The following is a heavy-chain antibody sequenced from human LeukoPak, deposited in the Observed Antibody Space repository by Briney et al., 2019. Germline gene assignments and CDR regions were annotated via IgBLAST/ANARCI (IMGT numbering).Heavy chain of an antibody. CDR1: GFTFTSSA. J-gene: IGHJ4*02. CDR2: IVVGSGNT. CDR3: AADDGDILTAPGDY. D-gene: IGHD3-9*01. V-gene: IGHV1-58*01. Sequence: SVKVSCKASGFTFTSSAVQWVRQARGQRLERIGWIVVGSGNTNYAQKFQGRVTITRDMSTSTAYMELSSLRSEDTAVYYCAADDGDILTAPGDYWGQGTLVTVSS.